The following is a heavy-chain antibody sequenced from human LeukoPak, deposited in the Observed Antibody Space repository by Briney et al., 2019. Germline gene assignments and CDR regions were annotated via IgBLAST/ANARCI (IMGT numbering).Heavy chain of an antibody. CDR1: GVSFSPYY. D-gene: IGHD2-21*02. V-gene: IGHV4-34*01. J-gene: IGHJ4*02. CDR2: INHSGST. CDR3: AIGGFYCGGDCYVDY. Sequence: SETLSLTCAVYGVSFSPYYWSWIRQPPGKGLEWIGEINHSGSTNYNPSLKSRVTISVDTSKNQFSLRLSSVTAADTAVYYCAIGGFYCGGDCYVDYWGQGTLVTVSS.